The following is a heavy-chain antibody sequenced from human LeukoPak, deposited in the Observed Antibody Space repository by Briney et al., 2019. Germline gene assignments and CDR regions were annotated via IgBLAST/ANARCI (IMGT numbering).Heavy chain of an antibody. V-gene: IGHV1-69*06. CDR1: GYTFTSYG. CDR3: ARDEARYYYDSSGYYY. J-gene: IGHJ4*02. D-gene: IGHD3-22*01. CDR2: IIPIFGTA. Sequence: GASVKVSCKASGYTFTSYGISWVRQAPGQGLEWMGGIIPIFGTANYAQKFQGRVTITADKSTSTAYMELSSLRSEDTAVYYCARDEARYYYDSSGYYYWGQGTLVTVSS.